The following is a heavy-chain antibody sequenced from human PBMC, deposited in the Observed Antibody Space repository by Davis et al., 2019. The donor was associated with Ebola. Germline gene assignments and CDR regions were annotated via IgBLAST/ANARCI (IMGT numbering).Heavy chain of an antibody. CDR1: GYSLTSYW. J-gene: IGHJ6*02. V-gene: IGHV5-51*01. CDR2: IYPGDSDT. D-gene: IGHD2-2*01. Sequence: GESLKISCKGSGYSLTSYWIGWVRQMPGKGLELLGIIYPGDSDTRYSPSFQGQVTISADKSISTAYLQWSSLKASDTAMYYCARQIGYCSSTSCSYYYYGMDVWGQGTTVTVSS. CDR3: ARQIGYCSSTSCSYYYYGMDV.